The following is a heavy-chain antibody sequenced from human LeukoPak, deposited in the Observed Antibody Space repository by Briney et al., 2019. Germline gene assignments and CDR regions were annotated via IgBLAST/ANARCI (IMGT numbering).Heavy chain of an antibody. J-gene: IGHJ5*02. CDR2: ISSSSSTI. D-gene: IGHD3-16*01. CDR1: GFTFSSYS. CDR3: ARDRGLGWFDP. Sequence: PGGSLRLSCAASGFTFSSYSMNWVRQAPGKGLEWVSYISSSSSTIYYADSVKGRFTISRDSAKNSLYLQMNSLRAEDTAVYYCARDRGLGWFDPWGQGTLVTVSS. V-gene: IGHV3-48*01.